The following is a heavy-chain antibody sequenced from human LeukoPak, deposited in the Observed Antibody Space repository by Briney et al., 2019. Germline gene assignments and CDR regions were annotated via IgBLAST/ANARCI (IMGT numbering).Heavy chain of an antibody. V-gene: IGHV1-2*06. Sequence: GASVKVSCKASGYTCTGYYMHWVRQAPGQGLEWMGRINPNSGGTNYAQKFQGRVTMTRDTSISTAYMELSRLRSDDTAVYYCARDPPLSSQIVVVPAANNWFDPWGQGTLVTVSS. CDR3: ARDPPLSSQIVVVPAANNWFDP. D-gene: IGHD2-2*01. J-gene: IGHJ5*02. CDR1: GYTCTGYY. CDR2: INPNSGGT.